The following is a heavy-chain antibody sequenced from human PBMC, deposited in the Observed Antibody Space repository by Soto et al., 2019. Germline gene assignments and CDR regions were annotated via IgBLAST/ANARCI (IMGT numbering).Heavy chain of an antibody. CDR3: VSWSSGTYWAYFDY. J-gene: IGHJ4*02. Sequence: QLVESGGGVVRPGGSLRLSCAASGFTFENYGMSWVRQAPGKGLEWVSHIDWNGGSTGYGDSVKGRFTISRDNAKNSLYLQMKSLRVEDTALYYCVSWSSGTYWAYFDYWGRGTLVTVSS. CDR2: IDWNGGST. CDR1: GFTFENYG. D-gene: IGHD1-26*01. V-gene: IGHV3-20*04.